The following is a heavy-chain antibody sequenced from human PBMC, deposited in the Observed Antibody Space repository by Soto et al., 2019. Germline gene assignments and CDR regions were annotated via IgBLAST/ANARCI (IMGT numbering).Heavy chain of an antibody. V-gene: IGHV3-33*01. CDR1: GFTFSSYG. J-gene: IGHJ4*02. CDR2: IWYDGSNK. CDR3: ARAIPKIAVAGTNTDY. D-gene: IGHD6-19*01. Sequence: QVQLVESGGGVVQPGRSLRLSCAASGFTFSSYGMHWVRQAPGKGLEWVAVIWYDGSNKYYADSVKGRFTISRDNSQNTLYLQMNSLRAEDTAVYYCARAIPKIAVAGTNTDYWGQGTLVTVSS.